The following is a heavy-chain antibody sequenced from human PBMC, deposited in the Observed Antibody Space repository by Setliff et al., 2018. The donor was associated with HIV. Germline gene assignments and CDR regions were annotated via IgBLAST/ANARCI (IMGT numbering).Heavy chain of an antibody. CDR1: GGSISSGSYY. CDR3: ARDGCTSTSCYFIRAFDT. CDR2: IYYSGNT. J-gene: IGHJ3*02. V-gene: IGHV4-39*07. D-gene: IGHD2-2*01. Sequence: PSETLSLTCTVSGGSISSGSYYWGWIRQPPGKGLEWIGTIYYSGNTYYDPSLKSRVTISVDTSKNQFSLNLSSVTAADTAVYYCARDGCTSTSCYFIRAFDTWGQGTMVTVSS.